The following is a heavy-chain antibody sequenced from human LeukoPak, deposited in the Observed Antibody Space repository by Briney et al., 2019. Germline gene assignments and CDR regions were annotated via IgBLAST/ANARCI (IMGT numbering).Heavy chain of an antibody. D-gene: IGHD6-19*01. CDR2: INTNTGNP. CDR1: GYTFTRYA. CDR3: ARNVAVAGTGNYYYYYGMDV. Sequence: ASVKVSCTASGYTFTRYAMNWVRQAPGQGLEWMGWINTNTGNPTYAQGFTGRFVFSLDTSVSTAYLQISSLKAEDTAVYYCARNVAVAGTGNYYYYYGMDVWGQGTTVTVSS. V-gene: IGHV7-4-1*02. J-gene: IGHJ6*02.